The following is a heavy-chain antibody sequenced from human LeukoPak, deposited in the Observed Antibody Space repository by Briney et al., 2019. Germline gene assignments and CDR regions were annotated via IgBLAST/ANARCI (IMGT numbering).Heavy chain of an antibody. CDR1: GGSVSSGGYY. Sequence: SETLSLTCTVSGGSVSSGGYYWSWIRQPAGKGLEYLGRISSTGSTNYNPSLRSRVTISLDTSKNHFSLKLSSVTAADTAVYYCARDGAVAGNYFDSWGQGTLVTVSS. CDR3: ARDGAVAGNYFDS. J-gene: IGHJ4*02. D-gene: IGHD6-19*01. CDR2: ISSTGST. V-gene: IGHV4-61*02.